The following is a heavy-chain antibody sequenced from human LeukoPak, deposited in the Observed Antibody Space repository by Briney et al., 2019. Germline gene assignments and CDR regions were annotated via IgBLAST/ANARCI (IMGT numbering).Heavy chain of an antibody. V-gene: IGHV4-34*01. CDR1: GGSFSGYY. CDR2: INHSGST. CDR3: ARHSPYYYYMDV. J-gene: IGHJ6*03. Sequence: PSETLSLTCAVNGGSFSGYYWSWIRQPPGRGLEWIGEINHSGSTNYNPSLKSRVTISVDTSKNQFSLKLSSVTAADTAVYYCARHSPYYYYMDVWGKGTTVTISS. D-gene: IGHD2-21*01.